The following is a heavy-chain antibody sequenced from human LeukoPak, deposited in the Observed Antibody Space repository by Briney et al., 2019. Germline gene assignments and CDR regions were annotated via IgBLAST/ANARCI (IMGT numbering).Heavy chain of an antibody. Sequence: GGSLRLSCAASGFTFSSYWMSWVRQTPGKGLEWVANIRQDGSEMYYADSVKGRFTISRDNSKNTLYLQMNSLRAEDTAVYYCAKDSRPYITMIVVVITRLFDYWGQGTLVTVSS. CDR3: AKDSRPYITMIVVVITRLFDY. J-gene: IGHJ4*02. V-gene: IGHV3-7*01. D-gene: IGHD3-22*01. CDR2: IRQDGSEM. CDR1: GFTFSSYW.